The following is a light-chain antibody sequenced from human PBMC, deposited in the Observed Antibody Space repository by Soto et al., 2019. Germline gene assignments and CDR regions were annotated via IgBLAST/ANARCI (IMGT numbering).Light chain of an antibody. Sequence: EIVLTQSPGTLSLSPGERATLSRRASQSVSSSYLAWYQQKPGQAPRLLIYDVSNRATGIPARFSGSGSGTDFTLTISSLQPEDFAVYYCQQRSNWPRTFGQGTKVDIK. CDR3: QQRSNWPRT. CDR1: QSVSSSY. V-gene: IGKV3D-20*02. CDR2: DVS. J-gene: IGKJ1*01.